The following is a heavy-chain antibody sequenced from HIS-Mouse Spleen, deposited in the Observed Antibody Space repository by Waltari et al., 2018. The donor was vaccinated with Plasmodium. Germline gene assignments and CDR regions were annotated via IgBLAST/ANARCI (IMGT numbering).Heavy chain of an antibody. CDR3: ARTIAVVGTGDALDI. Sequence: EVQLVESGGGLVQPGGSLRLSCAASGFTFSSYWMHWVRQAPGKGLVWVSRINRDGGSTRYADSVKGRFTISRDNAKNTLYLQMNSLRAEDTAVYYCARTIAVVGTGDALDIWGQGTMVTVSS. J-gene: IGHJ3*02. D-gene: IGHD6-13*01. CDR1: GFTFSSYW. V-gene: IGHV3-74*01. CDR2: INRDGGST.